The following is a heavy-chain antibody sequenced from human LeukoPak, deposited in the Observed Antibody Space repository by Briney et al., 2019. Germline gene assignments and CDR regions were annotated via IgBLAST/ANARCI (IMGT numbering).Heavy chain of an antibody. CDR1: GYSFTSYW. Sequence: GESLKISCKGSGYSFTSYWIGWVRQMPGKGLERMGIIYPGDSDTRYSPSFQGQVTISADKSISTAYLQWSSLEASDTAMYYCARHPNAYCSGGSCYSSYMDVWGKGTTVTVSS. J-gene: IGHJ6*03. CDR3: ARHPNAYCSGGSCYSSYMDV. D-gene: IGHD2-15*01. CDR2: IYPGDSDT. V-gene: IGHV5-51*01.